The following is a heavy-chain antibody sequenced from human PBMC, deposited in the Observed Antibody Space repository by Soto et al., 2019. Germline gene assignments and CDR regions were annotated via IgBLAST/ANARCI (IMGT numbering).Heavy chain of an antibody. J-gene: IGHJ5*02. CDR2: IIPIFGTA. CDR1: GGTFSSYA. Sequence: QVQLVQSGAEVKKPGSSVKVSCKASGGTFSSYAISWVRQAPGRGLEWMGGIIPIFGTANYAQKFQGRVTITADESTSTAYMELSSLRSEDTAVYYCASGWVYAMDNWFDPWGQGTLVTVSS. D-gene: IGHD2-8*01. V-gene: IGHV1-69*01. CDR3: ASGWVYAMDNWFDP.